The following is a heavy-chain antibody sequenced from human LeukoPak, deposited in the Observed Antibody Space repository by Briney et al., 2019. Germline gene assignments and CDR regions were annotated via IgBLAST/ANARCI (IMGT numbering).Heavy chain of an antibody. V-gene: IGHV5-10-1*01. CDR1: GYSFTSYW. CDR2: VDPSDSYT. CDR3: ASLFRDDVFDI. D-gene: IGHD3-10*01. Sequence: GESLKISCKGSGYSFTSYWISWVRQMPGKGLEWMVRVDPSDSYTNYSPSFQGHVSISADKSISTAYLQWRSLKASDTAMYYCASLFRDDVFDIWGQGTMVTVSS. J-gene: IGHJ3*02.